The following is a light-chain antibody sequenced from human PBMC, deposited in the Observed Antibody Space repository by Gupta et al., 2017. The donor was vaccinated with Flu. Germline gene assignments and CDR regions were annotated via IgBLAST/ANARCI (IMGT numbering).Light chain of an antibody. CDR2: DES. Sequence: SYVLTQPPSVSVAPGQTARITGGGSNIGSKRVHWYQQKQGQAPVLVVFDESDRPSGILDRGSCYTAGNKATPLTSSVEAGDEADDYCQVSDTSRDHVVFGGGTKMTVL. CDR3: QVSDTSRDHVV. CDR1: NIGSKR. V-gene: IGLV3-21*02. J-gene: IGLJ3*02.